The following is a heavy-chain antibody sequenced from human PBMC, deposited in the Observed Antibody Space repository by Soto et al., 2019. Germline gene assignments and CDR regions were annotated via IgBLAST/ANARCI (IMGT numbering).Heavy chain of an antibody. Sequence: SETLSLTCTVSGGSVSSGSHYWSWIRQPPGKGLEWIGYIHYSGSTNYNPSLKSRVIISVDTSKNQFSLKLSSVTAADTAMYYCARGYYGSGSGGYYFDYWGQGTLVTVSS. CDR1: GGSVSSGSHY. CDR2: IHYSGST. J-gene: IGHJ4*02. V-gene: IGHV4-61*01. CDR3: ARGYYGSGSGGYYFDY. D-gene: IGHD3-10*01.